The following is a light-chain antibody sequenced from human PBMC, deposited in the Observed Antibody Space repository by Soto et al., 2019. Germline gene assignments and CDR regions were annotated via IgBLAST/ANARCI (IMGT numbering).Light chain of an antibody. CDR3: QSYDSSLSYV. CDR2: GNS. J-gene: IGLJ1*01. V-gene: IGLV1-40*01. CDR1: SSNIGAGYD. Sequence: QAVLTQPPPVSGAPGQRVTISCTRSSSNIGAGYDVHWYQQLPGTAPKLLIYGNSNRPSGVPDRFSGSKYGTSASLAITGLQAEDEADYYCQSYDSSLSYVFGTGTKLTVL.